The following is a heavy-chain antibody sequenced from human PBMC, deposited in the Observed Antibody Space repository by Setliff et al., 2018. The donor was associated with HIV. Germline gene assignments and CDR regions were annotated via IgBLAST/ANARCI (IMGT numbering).Heavy chain of an antibody. V-gene: IGHV1-46*01. D-gene: IGHD6-13*01. Sequence: GASVKVSCKASGYTFTSYYVHWVRQAPGHGLEWMGIIDPNGGDTNFAQKFQGRVTMTRDTSTSTVYMELSSLTTDDTAVYHCAREAYSSSSVEIWGQGTLVTVSS. CDR1: GYTFTSYY. CDR3: AREAYSSSSVEI. J-gene: IGHJ4*02. CDR2: IDPNGGDT.